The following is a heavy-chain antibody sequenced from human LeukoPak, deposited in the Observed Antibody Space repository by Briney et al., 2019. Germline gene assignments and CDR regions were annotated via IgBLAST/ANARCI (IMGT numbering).Heavy chain of an antibody. J-gene: IGHJ4*02. CDR2: IYTSGST. V-gene: IGHV4-4*07. D-gene: IGHD2-2*02. CDR3: ARGYCSSTSCYIFDY. CDR1: GGSISSYY. Sequence: SETLSLTCTVSGGSISSYYWSWIRQPAGKGLEWIGRIYTSGSTNYNPSLKSRVTMSVDTSKNQFSLKLSSVTAADTAVYYCARGYCSSTSCYIFDYWGQGTLVTVSS.